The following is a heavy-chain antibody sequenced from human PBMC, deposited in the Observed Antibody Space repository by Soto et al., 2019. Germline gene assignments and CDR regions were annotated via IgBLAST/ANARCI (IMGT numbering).Heavy chain of an antibody. V-gene: IGHV3-7*01. Sequence: GSLRLSCAVSGFTFSSKWMSWVRQAQGKGLEWVANINQDGSEQYYVDSVTGRFTISRDNAKNSLYLQMNSLRAEDTAIYYCARGVNCDYWGQGTLGTVSS. CDR3: ARGVNCDY. J-gene: IGHJ4*02. CDR2: INQDGSEQ. D-gene: IGHD3-22*01. CDR1: GFTFSSKW.